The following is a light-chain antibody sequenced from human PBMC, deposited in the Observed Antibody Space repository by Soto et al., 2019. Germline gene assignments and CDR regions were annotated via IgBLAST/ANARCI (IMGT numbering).Light chain of an antibody. J-gene: IGLJ2*01. Sequence: QSVLTQPPSASGTPGQKVTISCSGSSSNIGSNTVNWYQQLPGTAPKLLIYSNDQRPSGVPARFSGSKSGTSASLAISGLQSEHEADYYCAAWDDSLNGVVFGGGNKVTVL. V-gene: IGLV1-44*01. CDR3: AAWDDSLNGVV. CDR2: SND. CDR1: SSNIGSNT.